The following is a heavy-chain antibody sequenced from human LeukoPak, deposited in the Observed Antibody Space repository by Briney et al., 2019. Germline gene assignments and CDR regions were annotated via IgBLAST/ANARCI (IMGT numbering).Heavy chain of an antibody. CDR3: GRGHWGLDY. Sequence: GGSLRLSCAASGFTFSSYEMNWVRQAPGKGLEWVSYISSRGSSIYYADSVKGRFTTSRDNAKSSLYLQMNSLRAEDTAVYYCGRGHWGLDYWGQGALVTVSS. D-gene: IGHD7-27*01. CDR1: GFTFSSYE. CDR2: ISSRGSSI. J-gene: IGHJ4*02. V-gene: IGHV3-48*03.